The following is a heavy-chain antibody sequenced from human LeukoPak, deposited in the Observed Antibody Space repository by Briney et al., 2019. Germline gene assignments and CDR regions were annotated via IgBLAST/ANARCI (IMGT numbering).Heavy chain of an antibody. V-gene: IGHV3-23*01. CDR3: VRHLATSGSYPLDY. CDR1: GFTFTDYA. Sequence: GGSLRLSWAASGFTFTDYAMGWVGQAPGTGREWVSAISGIANAIFYASSVKGRFTISRDNSKNTLSLQMSSLRAEDTAVYYCVRHLATSGSYPLDYWGQGTLVTVSS. D-gene: IGHD2-15*01. CDR2: ISGIANAI. J-gene: IGHJ4*02.